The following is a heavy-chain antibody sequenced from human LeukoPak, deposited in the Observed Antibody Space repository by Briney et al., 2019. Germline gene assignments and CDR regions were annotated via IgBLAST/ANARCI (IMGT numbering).Heavy chain of an antibody. D-gene: IGHD2-2*01. CDR1: GGSISSSSYY. Sequence: TTSETLSLTCTVSGGSISSSSYYWGWIRQPPGKGLEWIGSIYYSGSTYYNPSLKSRVTISVDTSKNQFSLKLSSVTAADTAVYYCARVMPHYWYFDLWGRGTLVTASS. J-gene: IGHJ2*01. CDR3: ARVMPHYWYFDL. CDR2: IYYSGST. V-gene: IGHV4-39*07.